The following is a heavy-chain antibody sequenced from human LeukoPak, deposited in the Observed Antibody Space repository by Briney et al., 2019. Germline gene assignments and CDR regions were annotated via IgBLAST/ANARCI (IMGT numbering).Heavy chain of an antibody. CDR3: AKERDGDYVGAFDI. J-gene: IGHJ3*02. V-gene: IGHV3-23*01. D-gene: IGHD4-17*01. Sequence: GGSLRLSCTASGFTFSSYAMTWVRQAPGKGLEWVSSISGSGGSTYYADSVKGRFTISRDNSKNTLYLQMNSLRAEDTAVYYCAKERDGDYVGAFDIWGQGTMVTVSS. CDR1: GFTFSSYA. CDR2: ISGSGGST.